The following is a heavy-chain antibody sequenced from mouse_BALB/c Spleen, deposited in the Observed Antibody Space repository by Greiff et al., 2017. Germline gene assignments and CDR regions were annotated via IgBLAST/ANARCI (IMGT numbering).Heavy chain of an antibody. CDR3: ARPLLRLRDYAMDY. Sequence: DVQLQESGAELVKPGASVKLSCTASGFNIKDTYMHWVKQRPEQGLEWIGRIDPANGNTKYDPKFQGKATITADTSSNTAYLQLSSLTSEDTAVYYCARPLLRLRDYAMDYWGQGTSVTVSS. J-gene: IGHJ4*01. CDR2: IDPANGNT. CDR1: GFNIKDTY. D-gene: IGHD1-2*01. V-gene: IGHV14-3*02.